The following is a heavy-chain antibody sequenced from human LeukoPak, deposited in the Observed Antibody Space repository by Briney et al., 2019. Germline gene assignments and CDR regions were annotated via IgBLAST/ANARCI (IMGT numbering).Heavy chain of an antibody. J-gene: IGHJ4*02. D-gene: IGHD5-18*01. CDR2: MNPNSGNT. Sequence: ASVNVSCMACLYTFPSCDINWVRQATGQGLEWMGWMNPNSGNTGYGQSFQGRITMTRDISIGTAYMELSNLTSEDTAIYYCTRGSCGRRYNWAQGTLVTVSA. CDR1: LYTFPSCD. V-gene: IGHV1-8*01. CDR3: TRGSCGRRYN.